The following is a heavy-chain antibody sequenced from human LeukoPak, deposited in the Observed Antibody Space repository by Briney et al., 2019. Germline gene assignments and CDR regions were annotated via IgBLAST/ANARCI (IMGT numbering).Heavy chain of an antibody. V-gene: IGHV1-8*01. CDR3: ARGGPIAVAGTAGLAFDY. Sequence: GASVKVSCKASGGTFSSYNFIWVRQAPGQGLEWMGWMNPNSGNTGYAQKFQGRVTITRNTSISTAYMELSSLRSEDTAVYYCARGGPIAVAGTAGLAFDYWGQGTLVTVSS. CDR2: MNPNSGNT. CDR1: GGTFSSYN. J-gene: IGHJ4*02. D-gene: IGHD6-19*01.